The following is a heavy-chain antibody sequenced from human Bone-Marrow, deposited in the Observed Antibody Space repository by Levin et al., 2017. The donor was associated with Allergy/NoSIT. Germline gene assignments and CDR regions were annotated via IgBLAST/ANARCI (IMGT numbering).Heavy chain of an antibody. Sequence: SCAASGLIFSNYAMNWVRQAPGKGLEWVSQISGSGSNTHYADSVRGRFTFFRDNSNNTVYLQMNSLRADDTAVYYCAGYDTSGYHSPFDYWGQGTLVTVSS. CDR3: AGYDTSGYHSPFDY. CDR2: ISGSGSNT. D-gene: IGHD3-22*01. V-gene: IGHV3-23*01. J-gene: IGHJ4*02. CDR1: GLIFSNYA.